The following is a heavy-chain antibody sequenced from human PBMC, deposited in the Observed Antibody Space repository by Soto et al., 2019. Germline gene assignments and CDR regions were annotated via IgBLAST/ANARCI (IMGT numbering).Heavy chain of an antibody. D-gene: IGHD5-18*01. J-gene: IGHJ4*02. CDR3: ARESVRGYSYGYGGFDY. V-gene: IGHV3-48*02. CDR2: ISSSSSTI. CDR1: GFTFSSYS. Sequence: EVQLVESGGGLVQPGGSLRLSCAASGFTFSSYSMNWVRQAPGKGLEWVSYISSSSSTIYYADSVKGRFTISRDNAKNSLYLQMNSLRDEDTAVYYCARESVRGYSYGYGGFDYWGQGTLVTVSS.